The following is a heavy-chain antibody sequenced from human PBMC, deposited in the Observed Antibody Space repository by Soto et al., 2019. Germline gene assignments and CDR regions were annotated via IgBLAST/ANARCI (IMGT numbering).Heavy chain of an antibody. CDR1: GFTFSDYY. V-gene: IGHV3-11*06. J-gene: IGHJ6*02. CDR2: ISSSSSYT. Sequence: GGSLRLSCAASGFTFSDYYMSWIRQAPGKGLEWVSYISSSSSYTNYADSVKGRFTISRDNAKNSLYLQMNSLRAEDTAVYYCARDLGDTAMAHETFYYYYGMDVWGQGTTVTVSS. D-gene: IGHD5-18*01. CDR3: ARDLGDTAMAHETFYYYYGMDV.